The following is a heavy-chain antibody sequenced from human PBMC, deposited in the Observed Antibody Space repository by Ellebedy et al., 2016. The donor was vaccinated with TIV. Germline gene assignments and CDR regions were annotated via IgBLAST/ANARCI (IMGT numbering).Heavy chain of an antibody. CDR3: ARVQLWPPSYFDY. V-gene: IGHV1-18*01. J-gene: IGHJ4*02. CDR2: ISAYNGNT. Sequence: ASVKVSCXASGYTFTSYGISWVRQAPGQGLEWMGWISAYNGNTNYAQKLQGRVTMTTDTSTSTVYMELSSLRSEDTAVYYCARVQLWPPSYFDYWGQGTLVTVSS. D-gene: IGHD5-18*01. CDR1: GYTFTSYG.